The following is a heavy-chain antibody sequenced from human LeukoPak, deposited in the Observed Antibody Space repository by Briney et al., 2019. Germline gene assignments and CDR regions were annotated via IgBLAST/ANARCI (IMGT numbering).Heavy chain of an antibody. CDR3: AISSGSYLPDI. Sequence: GASVKVSCKASGGTFSSYAISWVRQAPGQGLEWMGGIIPIFGTANYAQKFQGRVMITTDESTSTAYMELSSLRSEDTAVYYCAISSGSYLPDIWGQGTMVTVSS. D-gene: IGHD3-10*01. CDR1: GGTFSSYA. CDR2: IIPIFGTA. V-gene: IGHV1-69*05. J-gene: IGHJ3*02.